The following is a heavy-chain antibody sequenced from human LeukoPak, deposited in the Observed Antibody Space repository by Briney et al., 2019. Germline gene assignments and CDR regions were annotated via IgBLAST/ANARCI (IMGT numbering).Heavy chain of an antibody. D-gene: IGHD1-14*01. CDR1: GGSISSYY. Sequence: SETLSLTCTVSGGSISSYYWSWIRQPPGKGLEWIGYIYYSGSTNYNPSLKSRVTISVDTSKNQFSLKLSSVTAADTAVYYCARGGSGGHYYYYMDVWGKGTTVTISS. J-gene: IGHJ6*03. CDR3: ARGGSGGHYYYYMDV. CDR2: IYYSGST. V-gene: IGHV4-59*01.